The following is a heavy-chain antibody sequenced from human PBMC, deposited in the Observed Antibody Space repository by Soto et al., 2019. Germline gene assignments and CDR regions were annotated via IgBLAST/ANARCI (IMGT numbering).Heavy chain of an antibody. CDR1: GFTFSSYA. CDR3: ARVSKSYSSSWYPFDY. D-gene: IGHD6-13*01. V-gene: IGHV3-30-3*01. Sequence: GGSLRLSCAASGFTFSSYAMHWVRQAPGKGLEWVAVISYDGSNKYYADSVKGRFTISRDNSKNTLYLQMNSLRAEDTAVYYCARVSKSYSSSWYPFDYWGQGTLVTV. CDR2: ISYDGSNK. J-gene: IGHJ4*02.